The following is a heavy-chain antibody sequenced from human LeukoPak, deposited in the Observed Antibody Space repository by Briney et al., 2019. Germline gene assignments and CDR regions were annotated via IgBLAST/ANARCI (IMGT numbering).Heavy chain of an antibody. CDR1: RYTFIGYY. V-gene: IGHV1-2*02. Sequence: ASVKVSCKASRYTFIGYYLHWVRQAPGQGLEWMGWINPNSGGTDYAQKFLGRVTMTRDTSITIAYMELSGLRSDDTAVYYCARVQWQQLVDYWGQGTLVTVSS. J-gene: IGHJ4*02. CDR3: ARVQWQQLVDY. CDR2: INPNSGGT. D-gene: IGHD6-13*01.